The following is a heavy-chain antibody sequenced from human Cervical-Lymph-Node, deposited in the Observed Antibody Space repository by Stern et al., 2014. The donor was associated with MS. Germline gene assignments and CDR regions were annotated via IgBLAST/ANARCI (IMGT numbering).Heavy chain of an antibody. CDR1: RYTFTSYH. CDR3: ARVAMTSLDY. CDR2: INPSGGST. J-gene: IGHJ4*02. V-gene: IGHV1-46*03. Sequence: QVQLAASGPEPKKPGASVKPSCKPSRYTFTSYHIHWVRPAPGQGLDCMGIINPSGGSTSYAQKFQGSLTMTRDTSTSTVYMELSSLRSEDTAVYYCARVAMTSLDYWGQGTVVTVSS.